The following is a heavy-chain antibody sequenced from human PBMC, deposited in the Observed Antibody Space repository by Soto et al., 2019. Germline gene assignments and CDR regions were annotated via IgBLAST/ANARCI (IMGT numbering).Heavy chain of an antibody. CDR1: GFTFSTYS. Sequence: EVQLVESGGGLVQPGGSLRLSCAASGFTFSTYSMSWVGQAPGKGLEWVSYISSTSNTIYYADSVKGRFTISRDNAKNSLYLHRNSLSAQDTAVYYCARDRGCSGVICDRDLGYWGHGTLVTVSS. V-gene: IGHV3-48*01. J-gene: IGHJ4*01. CDR3: ARDRGCSGVICDRDLGY. CDR2: ISSTSNTI. D-gene: IGHD2-15*01.